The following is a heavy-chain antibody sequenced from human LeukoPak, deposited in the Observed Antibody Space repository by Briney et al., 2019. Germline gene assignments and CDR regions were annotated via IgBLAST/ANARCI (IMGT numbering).Heavy chain of an antibody. J-gene: IGHJ6*03. CDR2: IKDDGSEQ. CDR3: ARDGLSVTRKYYYYYYMDV. Sequence: PGGSLRLSCAASGFTFSSYWMTWVRQVPGKGLEWVASIKDDGSEQPYVDSVKGRFTISRDNAKSSLYLQMNSLRTEDTAVYYCARDGLSVTRKYYYYYYMDVWGNGTTVTVSS. CDR1: GFTFSSYW. D-gene: IGHD3/OR15-3a*01. V-gene: IGHV3-7*01.